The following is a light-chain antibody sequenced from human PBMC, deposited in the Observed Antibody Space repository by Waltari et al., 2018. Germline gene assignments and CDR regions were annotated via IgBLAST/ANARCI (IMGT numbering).Light chain of an antibody. CDR1: QSVLSSTNSNNY. CDR2: WAS. CDR3: QQYYTTPCT. J-gene: IGKJ2*02. Sequence: DIVLTQSPDSLALSLGETSTISCRSSQSVLSSTNSNNYLAWYQQRPGKPPKWLLYWASTRVSGVPDRFDGSGSGTDFTLTISSLQAEDLAVYYCQQYYTTPCTFGQGTRLEIK. V-gene: IGKV4-1*01.